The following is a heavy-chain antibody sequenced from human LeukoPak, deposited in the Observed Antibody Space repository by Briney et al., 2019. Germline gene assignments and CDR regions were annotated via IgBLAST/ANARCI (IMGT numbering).Heavy chain of an antibody. V-gene: IGHV4-38-2*01. Sequence: SETLSLTCAVSGYSISSGYYWGWIRQPPGKGLEWIGSMYHNRGTYYNPSLKSRVTISMDTSKNQLSLRLSSVTAADTAVYYCASYYASGVSAYDYFGMDVWGKGTTVTVSS. J-gene: IGHJ6*04. CDR3: ASYYASGVSAYDYFGMDV. CDR2: MYHNRGT. CDR1: GYSISSGYY. D-gene: IGHD3-10*01.